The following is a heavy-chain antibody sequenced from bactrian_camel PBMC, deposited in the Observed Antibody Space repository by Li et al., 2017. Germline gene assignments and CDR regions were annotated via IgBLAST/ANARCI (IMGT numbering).Heavy chain of an antibody. Sequence: QVQLVESGGGSVQAGGSLSVSCTVSRRTYSTYCMGWFRQAPGKEREGVAAIDSRGGTAYADSATGRFTISQDNAKNTLYLQMNSLKPEDTAMYYCAAAGPLSGYRCFTRTESEYEYWGQGTQVTVS. CDR2: IDSRGGT. CDR1: RRTYSTYC. CDR3: AAAGPLSGYRCFTRTESEYEY. D-gene: IGHD3*01. V-gene: IGHV3S57*01. J-gene: IGHJ4*01.